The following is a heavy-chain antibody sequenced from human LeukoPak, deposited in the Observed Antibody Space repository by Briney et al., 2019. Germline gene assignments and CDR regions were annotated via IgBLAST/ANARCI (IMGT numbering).Heavy chain of an antibody. Sequence: GGSLRLSCAASGFTFSSYSMNWVRQAPGKGLEWVSCISSSSSYIYYADSVKGRFTTSRDNAKNSLYLQMNSLRAEDTAVYYCAKDGVLFNHSPYYFDYWGQGTLVTVSS. V-gene: IGHV3-21*01. CDR3: AKDGVLFNHSPYYFDY. CDR2: ISSSSSYI. J-gene: IGHJ4*02. CDR1: GFTFSSYS. D-gene: IGHD2-15*01.